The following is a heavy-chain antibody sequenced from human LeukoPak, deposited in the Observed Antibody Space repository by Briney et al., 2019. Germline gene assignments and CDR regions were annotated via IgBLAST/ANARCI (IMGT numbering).Heavy chain of an antibody. CDR3: AREPGHYYYYGMDV. Sequence: SGTLSLTCAVSGGSISSSNWWSWVRQPPGKGLEWIGEIYHSGSTNYNPSLKSRVTISVDKSKNQFSLKLSSVTAADTAVYYCAREPGHYYYYGMDVWGQGTTVTVSS. CDR2: IYHSGST. J-gene: IGHJ6*02. V-gene: IGHV4-4*02. CDR1: GGSISSSNW.